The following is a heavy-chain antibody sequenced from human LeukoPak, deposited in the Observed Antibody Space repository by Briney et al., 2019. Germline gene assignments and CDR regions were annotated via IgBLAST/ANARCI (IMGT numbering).Heavy chain of an antibody. D-gene: IGHD3/OR15-3a*01. V-gene: IGHV4-59*08. CDR3: SRLTNYGYHFFYGLDV. Sequence: SETLSLTCAVYGGSFSGYYWSWVRQPPGKGLEWIGYFYYSGSTHYNPSLKSRVTTSVDTSKNQFSLKLTSVTAADTALYYCSRLTNYGYHFFYGLDVWGQGSTVTVSS. J-gene: IGHJ6*02. CDR1: GGSFSGYY. CDR2: FYYSGST.